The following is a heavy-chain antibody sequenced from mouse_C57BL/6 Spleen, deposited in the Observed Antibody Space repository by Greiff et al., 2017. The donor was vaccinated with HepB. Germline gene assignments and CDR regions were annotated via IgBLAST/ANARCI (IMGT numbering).Heavy chain of an antibody. CDR2: FHPYNDDT. Sequence: QVQLKESGAELVKPGASVKMSCKASGYTFTTYPIEWMKQNHGKSLEWIGNFHPYNDDTKYNEKFKGKATLTVEKSSSTVYLELSRLTSDDSAVYYCARGYYGSSYRYFDVWGTGTTVTVSS. J-gene: IGHJ1*03. CDR3: ARGYYGSSYRYFDV. CDR1: GYTFTTYP. D-gene: IGHD1-1*01. V-gene: IGHV1-47*01.